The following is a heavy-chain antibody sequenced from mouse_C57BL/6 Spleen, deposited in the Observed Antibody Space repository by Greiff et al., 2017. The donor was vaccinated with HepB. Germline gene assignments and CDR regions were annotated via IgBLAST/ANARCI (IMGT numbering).Heavy chain of an antibody. V-gene: IGHV5-4*03. J-gene: IGHJ2*01. CDR3: ARGAAQALPYFDY. D-gene: IGHD3-2*02. CDR1: GFTFSSYA. CDR2: ISDGGSYT. Sequence: EVKLVESGGGLVKPGGSLKLSCAASGFTFSSYAMSWVRQTPEKRLEWVATISDGGSYTYYPDNVKGRCTISRDNAKNNLYLQMSHLKSEDTAMYYCARGAAQALPYFDYWGQGTTLTVSS.